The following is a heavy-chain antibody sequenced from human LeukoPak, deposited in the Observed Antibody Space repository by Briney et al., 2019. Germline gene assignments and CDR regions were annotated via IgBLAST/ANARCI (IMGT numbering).Heavy chain of an antibody. D-gene: IGHD4-11*01. CDR2: IDHSGST. CDR3: ARDINYRYFDY. CDR1: DYSITSGYY. Sequence: SETLSLTCTVSDYSITSGYYWGWIRQPPGKGLEWIGSIDHSGSTYYNPSLKSRVTISVDTSKNQFSLKLSSVTAADTAVYYCARDINYRYFDYWGQGTLATVSS. V-gene: IGHV4-38-2*02. J-gene: IGHJ4*02.